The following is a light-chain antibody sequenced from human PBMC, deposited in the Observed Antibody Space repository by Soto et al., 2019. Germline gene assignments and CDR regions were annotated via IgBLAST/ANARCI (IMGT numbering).Light chain of an antibody. CDR2: HDD. V-gene: IGLV1-36*01. CDR1: TSNIGNNA. CDR3: ATWDDSLNGHV. Sequence: QSVLTQPPSVSEAPRQRVTISCSGGTSNIGNNAVNWYQQLPGKAPKLLIYHDDMLPSVVSDRFSGSKSGTSASLAISGLQSEDEGDYYCATWDDSLNGHVLGGGTKLTVL. J-gene: IGLJ3*02.